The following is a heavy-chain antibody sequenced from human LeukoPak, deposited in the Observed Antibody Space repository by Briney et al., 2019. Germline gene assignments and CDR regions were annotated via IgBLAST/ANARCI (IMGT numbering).Heavy chain of an antibody. J-gene: IGHJ5*02. Sequence: ASVKVSCKASGYTFTCYYMHWVRQAPGQGLEWMGWINPNSGGTNYAQKFQGRVTMTRDTSISTAYMELSRLRSDDTAVYYCARGTPYSSGWYVPDWFDPWGQGTLVTVSS. V-gene: IGHV1-2*02. CDR2: INPNSGGT. D-gene: IGHD6-19*01. CDR3: ARGTPYSSGWYVPDWFDP. CDR1: GYTFTCYY.